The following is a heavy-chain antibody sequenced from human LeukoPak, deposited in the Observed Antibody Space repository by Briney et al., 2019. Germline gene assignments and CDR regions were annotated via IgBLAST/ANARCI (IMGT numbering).Heavy chain of an antibody. D-gene: IGHD3-22*01. CDR3: ARLKDGYGYYDY. V-gene: IGHV1-69*13. Sequence: ASVKVSCKASGGTFSSYAISWVRQAPGQGLEWMGGIIPIFGTANYAQKFQGRVTITADESTSTAYMELSSLRSEDTAVYYCARLKDGYGYYDYWGQGTLVTVSS. CDR1: GGTFSSYA. CDR2: IIPIFGTA. J-gene: IGHJ4*02.